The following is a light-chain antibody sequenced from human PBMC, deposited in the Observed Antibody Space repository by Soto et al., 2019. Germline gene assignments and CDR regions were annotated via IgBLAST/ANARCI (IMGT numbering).Light chain of an antibody. J-gene: IGLJ2*01. CDR3: AAWDNSLNGHVV. V-gene: IGLV1-44*01. Sequence: QAVVTQPPSASGTPGQRVTISCSGSSSNIGSNTVNWYRQLPGTAPKLLIFSNNQRPSGVPDRFSGSKSGTSASLAISGLQSEDEADYYCAAWDNSLNGHVVFGGGTKLTVL. CDR2: SNN. CDR1: SSNIGSNT.